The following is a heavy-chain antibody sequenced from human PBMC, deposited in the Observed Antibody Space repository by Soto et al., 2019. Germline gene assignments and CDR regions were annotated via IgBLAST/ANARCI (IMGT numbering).Heavy chain of an antibody. CDR2: INPNSGGT. CDR3: ARAFVVVGAATNYYYYYGMDV. D-gene: IGHD2-15*01. Sequence: GASVKVSCKASGYTFTGYYMHWVRQAPGQGLEWMGWINPNSGGTNYAQKFRGWVTMTRDTSISTAYMELSRLRSDDAAVYYCARAFVVVGAATNYYYYYGMDVWGQGTTVTVSS. CDR1: GYTFTGYY. J-gene: IGHJ6*02. V-gene: IGHV1-2*04.